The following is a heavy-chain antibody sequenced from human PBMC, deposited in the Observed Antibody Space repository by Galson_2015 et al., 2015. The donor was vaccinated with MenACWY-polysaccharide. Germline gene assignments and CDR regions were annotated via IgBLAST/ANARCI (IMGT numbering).Heavy chain of an antibody. V-gene: IGHV1-18*01. D-gene: IGHD4-11*01. CDR1: GYTFTSYG. CDR3: ARDPSTTTVQLAGGVRPTPFDY. Sequence: SVKVSCKASGYTFTSYGISWVRQAPGQGLEWMGWISAYNGNTNYAQKLQGRVTMTTDTSTSTAYMELRSLRSDDTAVYYCARDPSTTTVQLAGGVRPTPFDYSGPGTLVTVSS. CDR2: ISAYNGNT. J-gene: IGHJ4*01.